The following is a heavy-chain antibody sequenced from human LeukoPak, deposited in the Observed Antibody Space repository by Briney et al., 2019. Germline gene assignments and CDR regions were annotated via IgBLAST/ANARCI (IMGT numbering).Heavy chain of an antibody. CDR3: AREEEGGTFDY. J-gene: IGHJ4*02. V-gene: IGHV1-46*01. Sequence: ASVKVSCKASGYTFTSYGISWVRQAPGQGLEWVGLTNPSGDRTSYAQKFQGRVTMTRDTSAITVYMEVSSLRSEDTAVYYCAREEEGGTFDYWGQGTLVTVSS. CDR1: GYTFTSYG. CDR2: TNPSGDRT. D-gene: IGHD1-1*01.